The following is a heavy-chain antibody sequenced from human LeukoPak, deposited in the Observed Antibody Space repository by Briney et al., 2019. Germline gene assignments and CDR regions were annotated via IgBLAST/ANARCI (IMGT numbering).Heavy chain of an antibody. V-gene: IGHV4-59*01. Sequence: SETLSLTCTVSGGSISSYYWSWIRQPPGKGLEWIGYIYYSGSTNYNPSLKSRVTITVDTSKNHFSLKLSSVTAADTAVYYCARTTEGGYTYDYFYYYYMDVWGKGTTVTISS. CDR1: GGSISSYY. CDR3: ARTTEGGYTYDYFYYYYMDV. D-gene: IGHD5-18*01. J-gene: IGHJ6*03. CDR2: IYYSGST.